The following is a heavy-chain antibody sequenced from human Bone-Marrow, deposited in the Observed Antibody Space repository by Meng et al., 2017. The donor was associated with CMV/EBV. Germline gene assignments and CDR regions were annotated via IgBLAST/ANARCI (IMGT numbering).Heavy chain of an antibody. CDR1: GGSISSSSYY. Sequence: QQQLQESGPGLVKPSEXLSLTCTVSGGSISSSSYYWGWIRQPPGKGLEWIGSIYYSGSTYYNPSLKSRVTISVDTSKNQFSLKLSSVTAADTAVYYCARGGITMIVVTHFDYWGQGTLVTVSS. V-gene: IGHV4-39*07. D-gene: IGHD3-22*01. CDR3: ARGGITMIVVTHFDY. J-gene: IGHJ4*02. CDR2: IYYSGST.